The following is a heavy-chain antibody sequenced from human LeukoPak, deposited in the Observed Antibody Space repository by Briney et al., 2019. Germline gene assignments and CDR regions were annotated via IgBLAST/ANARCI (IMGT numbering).Heavy chain of an antibody. Sequence: GGSLRLSCAASGFTFSSYAMSWVRQAPGKGLEWVSAISGSGGSTYYADSVKGRFTISRDNSKNTLYLQMNSLRAEDTVVYYCARAMVRGVTEFDYWGQGTLVTVSS. D-gene: IGHD3-10*01. V-gene: IGHV3-23*01. CDR2: ISGSGGST. J-gene: IGHJ4*02. CDR1: GFTFSSYA. CDR3: ARAMVRGVTEFDY.